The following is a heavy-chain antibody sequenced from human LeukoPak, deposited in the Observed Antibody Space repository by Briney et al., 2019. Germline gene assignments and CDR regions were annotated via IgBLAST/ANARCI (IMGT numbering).Heavy chain of an antibody. D-gene: IGHD4-17*01. CDR2: ISSSSYI. V-gene: IGHV3-21*01. CDR1: RFPFSSYT. J-gene: IGHJ4*02. CDR3: ARDKGTTCIDN. Sequence: GGSLRLSCAASRFPFSSYTMNWVRQAPGKGLEWVSSISSSSYIYYADSVKGRFTISRDNAKNSLYLQMNSLRAEDTAVYYCARDKGTTCIDNWGQGALVTVSS.